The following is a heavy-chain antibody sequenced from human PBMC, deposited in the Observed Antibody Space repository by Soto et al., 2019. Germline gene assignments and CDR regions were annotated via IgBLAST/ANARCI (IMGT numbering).Heavy chain of an antibody. CDR3: AKDYYGSGSYYRPDY. Sequence: GGSLRLSCAASGFTFSSYSMNWVRQAPGKGLEWVSSITSSSSYIYYADSVKGRFTISRDNSKNALYLQMNSLRAEDTAVYYCAKDYYGSGSYYRPDYWGQGTLVTVSS. J-gene: IGHJ4*02. D-gene: IGHD3-10*01. CDR1: GFTFSSYS. CDR2: ITSSSSYI. V-gene: IGHV3-21*01.